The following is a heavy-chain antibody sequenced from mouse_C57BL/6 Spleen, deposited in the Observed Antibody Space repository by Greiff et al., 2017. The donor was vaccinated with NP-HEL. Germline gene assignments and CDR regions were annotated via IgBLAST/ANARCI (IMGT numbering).Heavy chain of an antibody. CDR2: IDPSDSYT. Sequence: QVQLQQPGAELVMPGASVKLSCKASGYTFTSYWMHWVKQRPGQGLEWIGEIDPSDSYTNYNQKFKGKFTLTVDKSSSTAYMQLSSLTSADSAVSYCARGAYGYYSYFDYWGQGTTLTVSS. D-gene: IGHD2-3*01. CDR1: GYTFTSYW. V-gene: IGHV1-69*01. CDR3: ARGAYGYYSYFDY. J-gene: IGHJ2*01.